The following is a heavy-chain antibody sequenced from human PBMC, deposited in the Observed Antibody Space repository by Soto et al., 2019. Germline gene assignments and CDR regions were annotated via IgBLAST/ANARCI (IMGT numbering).Heavy chain of an antibody. Sequence: EVRLLESGGGLVQPGGSLRLSCAASGFTFSSYAMSWVRQAPGKGLEWVSAISGSGGSTYYADSVKGRFTISRDNSKNTLNLKMNSLRAEDTAVYYCAKDIVVVPAAMCFAYWGQGTLVTVSS. J-gene: IGHJ4*02. CDR2: ISGSGGST. V-gene: IGHV3-23*01. D-gene: IGHD2-2*01. CDR1: GFTFSSYA. CDR3: AKDIVVVPAAMCFAY.